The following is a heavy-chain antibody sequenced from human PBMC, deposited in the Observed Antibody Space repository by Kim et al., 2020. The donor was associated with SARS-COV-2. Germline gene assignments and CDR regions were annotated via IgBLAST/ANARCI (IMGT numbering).Heavy chain of an antibody. J-gene: IGHJ4*02. D-gene: IGHD4-17*01. CDR2: IGPGGGAT. V-gene: IGHV3-23*01. CDR3: AKENPRMETTSN. Sequence: GGSLRLSCGASGFTFSSYAMSWVRQAPGKGLEWVSVIGPGGGATYYADSVKGRFTISRDNSKNTLFLQMNSLRAEDTAVYYCAKENPRMETTSNWGQGTLVTVSS. CDR1: GFTFSSYA.